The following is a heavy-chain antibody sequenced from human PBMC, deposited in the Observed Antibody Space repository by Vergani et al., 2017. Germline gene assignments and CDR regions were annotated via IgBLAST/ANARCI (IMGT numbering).Heavy chain of an antibody. CDR3: ARYQLLYGAFDI. Sequence: EVQLVESGGGLVQPGGSLRLSCAASGFTFSSYWMHWVRQAPGKGLVWVSRINSDVSSTSYADSVTGRFTISRDNAKNTLYLQMNSLRAEDTAVYYCARYQLLYGAFDIWGQGTMVTVSS. J-gene: IGHJ3*02. CDR2: INSDVSST. D-gene: IGHD2-2*02. CDR1: GFTFSSYW. V-gene: IGHV3-74*01.